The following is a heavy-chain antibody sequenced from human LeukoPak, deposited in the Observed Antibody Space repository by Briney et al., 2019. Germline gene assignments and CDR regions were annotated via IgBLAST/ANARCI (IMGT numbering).Heavy chain of an antibody. CDR1: GFTFSSYA. V-gene: IGHV3-64*01. D-gene: IGHD7-27*01. J-gene: IGHJ4*02. CDR2: ISSNGGST. Sequence: GGSLRLSCAASGFTFSSYAMHWVRQAPGKGLEYVSAISSNGGSTYYANSVKGRFTISRDNSKNTLYLQMGSLRAEDMAVYYCASGDVEAPFDYWGQGTLATVSS. CDR3: ASGDVEAPFDY.